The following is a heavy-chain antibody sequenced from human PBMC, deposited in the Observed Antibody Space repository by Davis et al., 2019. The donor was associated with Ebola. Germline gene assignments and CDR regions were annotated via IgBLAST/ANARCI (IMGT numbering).Heavy chain of an antibody. D-gene: IGHD6-13*01. CDR1: GDSISNSNYY. Sequence: GSLRLSCTVSGDSISNSNYYWSWIRQPPGKGLEWIGYIYYSGSTNYNPSLKSRVTISVDTSKNQFSLKLSSVTAADTAVYYCARRGVDSWYDFWGQGTLVTVSS. J-gene: IGHJ4*02. V-gene: IGHV4-61*01. CDR2: IYYSGST. CDR3: ARRGVDSWYDF.